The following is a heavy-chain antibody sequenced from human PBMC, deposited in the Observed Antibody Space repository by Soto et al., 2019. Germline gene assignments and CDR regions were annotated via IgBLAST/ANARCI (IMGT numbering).Heavy chain of an antibody. V-gene: IGHV3-21*01. Sequence: GGSLRLSCAASGFTFSSYSMNWVRQAPGKGLEWVSSISSSSSYIYYADSVKGRFTISRDNAKNSLYLQMNSLRAEDTAVYYCARGNDDFWSGYYQTFDYWGQGTLVTVSS. CDR3: ARGNDDFWSGYYQTFDY. D-gene: IGHD3-3*01. CDR2: ISSSSSYI. CDR1: GFTFSSYS. J-gene: IGHJ4*02.